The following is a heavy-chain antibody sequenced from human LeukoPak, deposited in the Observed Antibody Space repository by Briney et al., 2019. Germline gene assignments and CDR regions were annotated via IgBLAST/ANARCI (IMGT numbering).Heavy chain of an antibody. V-gene: IGHV1-2*02. D-gene: IGHD5-12*01. Sequence: ASVKVSCKASGYTFFTGFYIHWVRQAPGQGLEWMGWINPNSGGTNYAQKFQGRVTMTRDTSISTAYMELSRLRSDDTAVCYCARGPRGYPFDYWGQGTLVTVSS. CDR2: INPNSGGT. CDR3: ARGPRGYPFDY. J-gene: IGHJ4*02. CDR1: GYTFFTGFY.